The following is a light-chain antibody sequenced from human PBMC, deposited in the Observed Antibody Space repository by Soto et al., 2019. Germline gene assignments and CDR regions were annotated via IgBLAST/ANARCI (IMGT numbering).Light chain of an antibody. Sequence: QSALTQPASVSGSPGQSITFSCTGTSSDVGGYNYVCWYQQQHPGKATQLIIYDVSNRPSVVSSRFSGSKSGNTASLTISGLQAEDAADYYCTSYTRDRTIVFGGGTKLTVL. CDR2: DVS. J-gene: IGLJ2*01. CDR3: TSYTRDRTIV. V-gene: IGLV2-14*03. CDR1: SSDVGGYNY.